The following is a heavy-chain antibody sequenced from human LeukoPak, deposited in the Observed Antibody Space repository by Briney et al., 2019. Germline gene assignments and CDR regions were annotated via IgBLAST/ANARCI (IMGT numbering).Heavy chain of an antibody. D-gene: IGHD4/OR15-4a*01. V-gene: IGHV3-21*01. J-gene: IGHJ5*02. CDR2: ISGSSDKI. Sequence: GGSLRLSCAASGFTFSTSTMNWVRQAPGKGLEWMSSISGSSDKIYYADSVKGRFSISRDNAKDSLYLQMNSLRAEDTAMYYLVKIPKSANFPNWFGPWGQGTLVTVSS. CDR1: GFTFSTST. CDR3: VKIPKSANFPNWFGP.